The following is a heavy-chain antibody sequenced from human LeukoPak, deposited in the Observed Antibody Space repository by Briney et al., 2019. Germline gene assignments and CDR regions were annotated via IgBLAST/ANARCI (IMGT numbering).Heavy chain of an antibody. D-gene: IGHD5-18*01. CDR2: IGTAGDT. Sequence: GGSLRLSCAASGFTFSSYDMHWVRQATGKGLEWVSAIGTAGDTYYPGSVKGRFTISRENVKNSLYLQMNSLRAGDTAVYYCAREYSYGPQNKYFQHWGQGTLVTVSS. CDR1: GFTFSSYD. V-gene: IGHV3-13*04. CDR3: AREYSYGPQNKYFQH. J-gene: IGHJ1*01.